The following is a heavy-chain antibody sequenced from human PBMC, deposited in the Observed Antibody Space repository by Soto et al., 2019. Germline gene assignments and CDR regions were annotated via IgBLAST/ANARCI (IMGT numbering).Heavy chain of an antibody. D-gene: IGHD3-10*01. CDR2: ISWNSDNR. Sequence: GSLGVCCAPAGLVFRGYGLPWVRKAPGRVLEWVSGISWNSDNRGYADSVKGRFTISRDNAKNSLYLQLNSLRAEDTALYYCAKVGEFGLGTYYNGKYYCGFWGVGALVT. CDR1: GLVFRGYG. V-gene: IGHV3-9*01. CDR3: AKVGEFGLGTYYNGKYYCGF. J-gene: IGHJ4*02.